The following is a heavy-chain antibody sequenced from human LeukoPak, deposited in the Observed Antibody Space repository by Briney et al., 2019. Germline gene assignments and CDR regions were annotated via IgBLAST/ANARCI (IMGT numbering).Heavy chain of an antibody. CDR2: IYNGDNT. D-gene: IGHD2-21*02. Sequence: GGSLRLSCAASGFTVSSNYMTWVRQAPGKGLEWVSVIYNGDNTNYADSVKGRFTISRDNSKNTLYLQMNSLRAEDTAVYYCARANVVVTAISYYFDYWGLGTLVTVSS. CDR3: ARANVVVTAISYYFDY. V-gene: IGHV3-66*01. CDR1: GFTVSSNY. J-gene: IGHJ4*02.